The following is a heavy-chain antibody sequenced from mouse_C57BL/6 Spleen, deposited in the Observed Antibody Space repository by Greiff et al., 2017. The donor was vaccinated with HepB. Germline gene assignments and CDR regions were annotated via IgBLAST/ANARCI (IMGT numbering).Heavy chain of an antibody. CDR1: GYTFTSYW. V-gene: IGHV1-69*01. D-gene: IGHD2-10*01. CDR2: IDPSDSYT. CDR3: ARSAYYDNYDYFDY. Sequence: QVQLQQPGAELVMPGASVKLSCKASGYTFTSYWMHWVKQRPGQGLEWIGEIDPSDSYTNYNQKFKGKSTLTVDKSSSTAYMQLSSLTSEDSAVYYCARSAYYDNYDYFDYWGQGTTLTVSS. J-gene: IGHJ2*01.